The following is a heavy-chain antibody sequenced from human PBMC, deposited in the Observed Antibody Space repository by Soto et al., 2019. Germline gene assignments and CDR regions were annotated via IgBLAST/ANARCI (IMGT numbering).Heavy chain of an antibody. Sequence: GGSLRLSCAASGVTFSNAWMSWVRQAPGKGLEWVGRTKSKTDGGTTDYAAPVKGRFTISRDDSKNTLYLQMNSLKTEDTAVYYCTSPVPRWGQGSLVTVSS. CDR3: TSPVPR. D-gene: IGHD2-2*01. CDR1: GVTFSNAW. V-gene: IGHV3-15*01. J-gene: IGHJ4*02. CDR2: TKSKTDGGTT.